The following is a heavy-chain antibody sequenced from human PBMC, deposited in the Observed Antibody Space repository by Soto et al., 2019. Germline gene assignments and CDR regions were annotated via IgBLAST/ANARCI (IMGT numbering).Heavy chain of an antibody. CDR3: VKDLMGSRTRFSY. J-gene: IGHJ4*02. Sequence: GGSLRLSCSASGFTFSSYAMHWVRQAPGKGLEYVSAISSNGGGTYYADSVKGRFTISRDNSKNTLYLQMSSLRAEDTAMYYCVKDLMGSRTRFSYWGQGTLVTVSS. V-gene: IGHV3-64D*06. CDR1: GFTFSSYA. D-gene: IGHD3-10*01. CDR2: ISSNGGGT.